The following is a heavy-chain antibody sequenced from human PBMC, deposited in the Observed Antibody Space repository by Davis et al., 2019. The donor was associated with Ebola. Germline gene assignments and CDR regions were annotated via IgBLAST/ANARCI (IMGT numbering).Heavy chain of an antibody. CDR3: ARDEFDY. CDR2: INTGNGNT. CDR1: GYTFTSYG. V-gene: IGHV1-3*04. J-gene: IGHJ4*02. Sequence: AASVKVSCKASGYTFTSYGIHWVRQAPGQRLEWMGWINTGNGNTEYSQKFQGRVTITRDTSASTAYMELSSLRSGDTAVYFCARDEFDYWGQGTLVTVSS.